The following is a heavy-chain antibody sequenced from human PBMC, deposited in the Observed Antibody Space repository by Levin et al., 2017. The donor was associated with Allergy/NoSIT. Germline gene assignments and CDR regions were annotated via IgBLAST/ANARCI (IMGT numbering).Heavy chain of an antibody. CDR2: INHSGST. V-gene: IGHV4-34*01. CDR3: ARGRKPTPFARLRYFDL. D-gene: IGHD1-14*01. CDR1: GGSFSGYY. J-gene: IGHJ2*01. Sequence: SETLSLTCAVYGGSFSGYYWSWIRQPPGKGLEWIGEINHSGSTNYNPSLKSRVTISVDTSKNQFSLKLSSVTAADTAVYYCARGRKPTPFARLRYFDLWGRGTLVTVSS.